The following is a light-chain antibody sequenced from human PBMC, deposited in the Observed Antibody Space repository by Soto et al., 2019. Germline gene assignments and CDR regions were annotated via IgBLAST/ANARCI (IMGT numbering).Light chain of an antibody. CDR2: GAS. V-gene: IGKV3-15*01. CDR1: QNIGSN. J-gene: IGKJ2*01. Sequence: EVVMTQAPATLSASPGERVILSCRASQNIGSNLAWYQQRPGQAPRLLMYGASTRATETPARFSGSGSATDFTLPISSLQSEDFAVYYCQQYNNWPPYTFGQGTKVDIK. CDR3: QQYNNWPPYT.